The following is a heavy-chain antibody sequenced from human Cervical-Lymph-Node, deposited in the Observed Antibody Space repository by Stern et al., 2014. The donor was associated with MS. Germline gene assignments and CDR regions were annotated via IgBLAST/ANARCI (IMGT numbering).Heavy chain of an antibody. CDR1: GGSLSSDNYY. J-gene: IGHJ6*02. CDR2: IYYSGTT. CDR3: ARDHFTTSLDV. D-gene: IGHD3-22*01. V-gene: IGHV4-31*03. Sequence: VQLVESGPGLVKPSKTLSLTCTVSGGSLSSDNYYWTWIRQHPGKGLEWIGHIYYSGTTYYNPSLKIRVSITGDTSQILFSLRLSSVTAADTAVYYCARDHFTTSLDVWGHGTTVTVS.